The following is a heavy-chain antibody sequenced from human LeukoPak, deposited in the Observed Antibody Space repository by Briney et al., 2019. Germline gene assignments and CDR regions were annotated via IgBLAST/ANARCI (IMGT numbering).Heavy chain of an antibody. J-gene: IGHJ4*02. Sequence: GGSLRLSCAASGFTFSDYYMSWIRQAPGKGLEWVSYISTTATTIYYADSVKGRFTISRDNAKNSLYLQMNSLSSEDTAVYYCARDKSGYDFWSGYLYWGQGTLVTVSS. CDR3: ARDKSGYDFWSGYLY. D-gene: IGHD3-3*01. V-gene: IGHV3-11*01. CDR2: ISTTATTI. CDR1: GFTFSDYY.